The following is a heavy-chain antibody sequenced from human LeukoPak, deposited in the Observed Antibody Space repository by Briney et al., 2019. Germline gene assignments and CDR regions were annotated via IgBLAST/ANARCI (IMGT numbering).Heavy chain of an antibody. V-gene: IGHV1-8*02. CDR2: MNPNSGNT. CDR3: ARESGEQLEAFDI. J-gene: IGHJ3*02. Sequence: ASVKVSCRASGGTFNNYGFNWVRQATGQGLEWMGWMNPNSGNTGYAQKFQGRVTMTRNTSISTAYMELSSLRSEDTAVYYCARESGEQLEAFDIWGQGTMVTVSS. D-gene: IGHD6-6*01. CDR1: GGTFNNYG.